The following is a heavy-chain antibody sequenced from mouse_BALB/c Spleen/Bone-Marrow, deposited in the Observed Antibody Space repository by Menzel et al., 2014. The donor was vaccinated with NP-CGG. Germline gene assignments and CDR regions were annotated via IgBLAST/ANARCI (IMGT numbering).Heavy chain of an antibody. J-gene: IGHJ4*01. CDR1: GDTITSGY. Sequence: EVKLMESGPSLVKPSQTLSLTCSVTGDTITSGYWNWIRKFPGNELEYMGYISYSGSTYYNPSLKSRISITRDTSKNQYYLQLNSVTTEDTATYYCSRFGYDYALDYWGQGTSVTVSS. CDR3: SRFGYDYALDY. D-gene: IGHD2-2*01. V-gene: IGHV3-8*02. CDR2: ISYSGST.